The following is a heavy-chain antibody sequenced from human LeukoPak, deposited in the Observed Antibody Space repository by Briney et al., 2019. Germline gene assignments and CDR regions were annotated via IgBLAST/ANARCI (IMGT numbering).Heavy chain of an antibody. CDR2: IYYSGST. CDR1: GGSISSSSYG. CDR3: ARGLFGVGATRFNWFDP. J-gene: IGHJ5*02. V-gene: IGHV4-61*05. D-gene: IGHD1-26*01. Sequence: SETLSLTRTVSGGSISSSSYGWSWLRQPPGKGLEGIGYIYYSGSTNYHPSVKSPFTIAVETSKNRCSLKLSSVTAADTAVYYCARGLFGVGATRFNWFDPWGQGTLVTVSS.